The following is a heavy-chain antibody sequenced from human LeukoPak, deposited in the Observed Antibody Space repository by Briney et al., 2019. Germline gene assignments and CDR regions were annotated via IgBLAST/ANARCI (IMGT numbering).Heavy chain of an antibody. CDR1: GFTFSSYG. CDR2: IWYDGSNK. Sequence: GGSLRLSCAASGFTFSSYGMHWVRQAPGKGLEWVAVIWYDGSNKYYADSVKGRFTISRDNSKNTLYLQMNSLRAEDTAVYYCARDQSLNPFFDYWGQGTLVTVSS. J-gene: IGHJ4*02. D-gene: IGHD1-14*01. V-gene: IGHV3-33*01. CDR3: ARDQSLNPFFDY.